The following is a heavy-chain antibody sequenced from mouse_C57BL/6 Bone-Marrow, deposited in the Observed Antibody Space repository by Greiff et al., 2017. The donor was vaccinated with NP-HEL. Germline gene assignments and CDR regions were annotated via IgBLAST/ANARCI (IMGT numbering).Heavy chain of an antibody. CDR1: GYTFTSYW. D-gene: IGHD1-1*01. CDR3: ARREIYYYGSSHWYFDV. Sequence: VKLQQPGAELVKPGASVKLSCKASGYTFTSYWMHWVKQRPGQGLEWIGMIHPNSGSTNYNEKFKSKATLTVDKSSSTAYMQLSSLTSEDSAVYYCARREIYYYGSSHWYFDVWGTGTTVTVSS. CDR2: IHPNSGST. V-gene: IGHV1-64*01. J-gene: IGHJ1*03.